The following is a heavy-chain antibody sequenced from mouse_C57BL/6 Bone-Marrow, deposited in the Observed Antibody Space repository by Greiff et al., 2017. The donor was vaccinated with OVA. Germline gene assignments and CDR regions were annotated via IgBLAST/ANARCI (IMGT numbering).Heavy chain of an antibody. CDR2: IYPGSGNT. J-gene: IGHJ3*01. Sequence: VQLQQSGPELVKPGASVKISCKASGYTFTSYYIHWVKQRPGPGLEWIGWIYPGSGNTKYNEKFKGKATLTADTSSSTAYRQRSSLTSEDSAVYYCARSHGSSYGFAYWGQGTLVTVSA. CDR1: GYTFTSYY. CDR3: ARSHGSSYGFAY. D-gene: IGHD1-1*01. V-gene: IGHV1-66*01.